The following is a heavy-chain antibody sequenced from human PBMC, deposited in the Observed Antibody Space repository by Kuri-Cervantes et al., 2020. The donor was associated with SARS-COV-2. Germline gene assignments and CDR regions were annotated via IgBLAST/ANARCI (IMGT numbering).Heavy chain of an antibody. CDR3: VRDGDHWNFDY. CDR2: INPDGSYT. CDR1: GFTFSDYY. J-gene: IGHJ4*02. Sequence: GGSLRLSCAASGFTFSDYYMSWVRQAPGKGLEWVSRINPDGSYTNNADSVKGRFTLSRDNAKNMLFLQMNSLRAEDTAVYYCVRDGDHWNFDYWGQGTLVTVSS. D-gene: IGHD1-1*01. V-gene: IGHV3-74*01.